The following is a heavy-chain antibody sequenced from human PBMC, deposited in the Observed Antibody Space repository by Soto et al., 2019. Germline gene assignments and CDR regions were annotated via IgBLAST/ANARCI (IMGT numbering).Heavy chain of an antibody. V-gene: IGHV4-61*01. J-gene: IGHJ4*02. D-gene: IGHD1-26*01. CDR1: GGSVSSGSYY. CDR2: IYYSGST. CDR3: VRAGLGDGSDY. Sequence: QVQLQESGPGLVKPSETLSLTCTVSGGSVSSGSYYWSWIRQPSGKGLEWIGYIYYSGSTKYNPSLKSRVTRSVDTSKNQFSLKLSSVTAADTAVYYCVRAGLGDGSDYWGQGTLVTVSS.